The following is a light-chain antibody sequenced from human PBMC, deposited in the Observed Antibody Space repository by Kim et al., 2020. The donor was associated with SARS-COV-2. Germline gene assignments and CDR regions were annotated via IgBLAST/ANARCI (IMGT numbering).Light chain of an antibody. Sequence: SASVGDRVTITCRASQGINSALAWYQQKPGKGPKLLIHDASILTSGVPSRFSGSGSGTDFTLTISSLQPEDFATYYCQQFNYLITFGQGTRLEIK. CDR3: QQFNYLIT. CDR2: DAS. V-gene: IGKV1D-13*01. CDR1: QGINSA. J-gene: IGKJ5*01.